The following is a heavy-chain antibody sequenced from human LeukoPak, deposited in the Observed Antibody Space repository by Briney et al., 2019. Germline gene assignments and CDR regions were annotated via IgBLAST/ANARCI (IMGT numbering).Heavy chain of an antibody. D-gene: IGHD3-3*01. CDR1: GGSISSSSYY. Sequence: SETLSLTCTVSGGSISSSSYYWGWIRQPPGKGLEWIGSIYYSGSTYYNPSLKSRVTISVDTSKNQFSLKLSFVTAADTAVYYCATQPRYDFWSGYYTGSYYYYYMDVWGKGTTVTVSS. CDR2: IYYSGST. J-gene: IGHJ6*03. CDR3: ATQPRYDFWSGYYTGSYYYYYMDV. V-gene: IGHV4-39*01.